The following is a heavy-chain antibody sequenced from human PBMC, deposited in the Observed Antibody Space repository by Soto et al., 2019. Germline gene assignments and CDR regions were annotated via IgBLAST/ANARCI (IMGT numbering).Heavy chain of an antibody. V-gene: IGHV3-23*01. Sequence: EVQLLESGGGLVQPGGSLRLSCAASGFTFSTYAMSWVRQAPGKGLEWVSGISGSDGSTYYADSVQGRFTISRDNSKNTLYLQLNSLRDEDTAVYYCAKHLHYFDYWGQGTLVTVSS. CDR3: AKHLHYFDY. CDR1: GFTFSTYA. J-gene: IGHJ4*02. CDR2: ISGSDGST.